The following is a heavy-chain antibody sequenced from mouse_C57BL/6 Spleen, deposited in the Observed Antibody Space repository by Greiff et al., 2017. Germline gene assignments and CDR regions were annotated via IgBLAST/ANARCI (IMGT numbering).Heavy chain of an antibody. J-gene: IGHJ3*01. CDR1: GFTFSDAW. V-gene: IGHV6-6*01. CDR3: TRPDDGYPFAY. CDR2: IRNKANNHAT. D-gene: IGHD2-3*01. Sequence: CGSMKLSCAASGFTFSDAWMDWVRQSPEKGLEWVAEIRNKANNHATYYAESVKGRFTISRDDSKSSVYLQMNSLRAEDTGIYYCTRPDDGYPFAYWGQGTLVTVSA.